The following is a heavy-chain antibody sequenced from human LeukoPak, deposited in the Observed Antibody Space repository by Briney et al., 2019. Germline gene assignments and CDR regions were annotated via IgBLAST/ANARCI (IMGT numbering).Heavy chain of an antibody. CDR1: GFTFSSYD. CDR3: ARGYDSSGYYFGDAFDI. V-gene: IGHV3-13*01. Sequence: GGSLRLSCAASGFTFSSYDMHWVRQATGKGLEWVSAIGTAGDTYYPGSVKGRFTISRENAKNSLYLQMNSLRAGDTAVYYCARGYDSSGYYFGDAFDIWGQGTMVTASS. CDR2: IGTAGDT. D-gene: IGHD3-22*01. J-gene: IGHJ3*02.